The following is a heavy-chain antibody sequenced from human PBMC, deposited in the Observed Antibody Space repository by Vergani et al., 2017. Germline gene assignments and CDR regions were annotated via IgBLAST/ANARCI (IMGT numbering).Heavy chain of an antibody. CDR1: GFTFSSYG. J-gene: IGHJ4*02. Sequence: QVQLVESGGGVVQPGRSLRLSCAASGFTFSSYGMHWVRQAPGKGLEWVAVIWYDGSNKYYADSVKGRFTISRDNSKNTLYLQMNSLRAEDTAVYYCAREVVGGYYYFDYWGQGTLVTVSS. CDR3: AREVVGGYYYFDY. CDR2: IWYDGSNK. V-gene: IGHV3-33*01. D-gene: IGHD3-22*01.